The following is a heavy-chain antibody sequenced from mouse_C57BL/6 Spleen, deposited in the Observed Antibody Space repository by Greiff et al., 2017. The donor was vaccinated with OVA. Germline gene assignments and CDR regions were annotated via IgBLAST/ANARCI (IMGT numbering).Heavy chain of an antibody. V-gene: IGHV1-81*01. D-gene: IGHD2-4*01. CDR2: IYPRSGNT. Sequence: QVQLQQSGAELARPGASVKLSCKASGYTFTSYGISWVKQRTGQGLEWIGEIYPRSGNTYYNEKFKGKATLTADKSSSTAYMELRSLTSEDSAVYFCAREGAYYDYDEGYFDYWGQGTTLTVSS. J-gene: IGHJ2*01. CDR3: AREGAYYDYDEGYFDY. CDR1: GYTFTSYG.